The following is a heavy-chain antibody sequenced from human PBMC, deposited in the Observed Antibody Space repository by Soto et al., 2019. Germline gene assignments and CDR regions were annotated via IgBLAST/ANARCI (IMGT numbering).Heavy chain of an antibody. V-gene: IGHV4-59*01. CDR3: ARGSEESSGWYDWFDP. J-gene: IGHJ5*02. CDR1: GGSISSYY. CDR2: IYYSGST. D-gene: IGHD6-19*01. Sequence: SETLPLTWTVSGGSISSYYWIWIRQPPGKGLEWIGYIYYSGSTNYNPSLKSRVTISVDTSKNQFSLKLSSVTAADTAVYYCARGSEESSGWYDWFDPWGQGTLVTVSS.